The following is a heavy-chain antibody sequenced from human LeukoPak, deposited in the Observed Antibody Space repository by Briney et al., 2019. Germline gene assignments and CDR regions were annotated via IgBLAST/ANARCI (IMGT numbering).Heavy chain of an antibody. J-gene: IGHJ4*02. Sequence: AGSLRLSCAASGFTVSSNYKSWVRQAPGKGLEWISVIYSGGSTYYADSVKGRFTISRDNSKNTLYLQMYSLRAEDTAVYYCARDGGSGSYYFDYWGQGTLVTVSS. D-gene: IGHD1-26*01. CDR1: GFTVSSNY. V-gene: IGHV3-53*01. CDR2: IYSGGST. CDR3: ARDGGSGSYYFDY.